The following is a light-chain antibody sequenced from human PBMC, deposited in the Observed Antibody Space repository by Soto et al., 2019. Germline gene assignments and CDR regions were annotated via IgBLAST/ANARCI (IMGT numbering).Light chain of an antibody. CDR3: QQYGSSPLT. J-gene: IGKJ4*01. Sequence: EIVLTQSLCTLSLSPGERDTLSCRASQSVSSSYLAWYQQKPGQAPRLLIHGASSRATGIPDRFSGSGSGTDFTLTISRLEPEDFAVYYCQQYGSSPLTYGGGTKV. V-gene: IGKV3-20*01. CDR1: QSVSSSY. CDR2: GAS.